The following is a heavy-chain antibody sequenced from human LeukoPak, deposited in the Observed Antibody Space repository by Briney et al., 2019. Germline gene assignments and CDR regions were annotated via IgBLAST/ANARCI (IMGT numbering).Heavy chain of an antibody. CDR1: GGSISSYY. V-gene: IGHV4-59*01. D-gene: IGHD6-13*01. J-gene: IGHJ5*02. CDR3: AREIAAAGAFDP. CDR2: IYYSGST. Sequence: PSETLSLTCTVSGGSISSYYWSWIRQPPGKGLEWIGYIYYSGSTNYNPSLKSRVTISVDTSKNQFSLKLNSVTAADTAVYYCAREIAAAGAFDPWGQGTLVTVSS.